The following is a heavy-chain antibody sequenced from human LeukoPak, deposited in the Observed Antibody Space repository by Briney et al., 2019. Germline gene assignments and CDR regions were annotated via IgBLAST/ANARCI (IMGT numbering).Heavy chain of an antibody. J-gene: IGHJ4*02. CDR2: ISGSGGST. D-gene: IGHD6-6*01. CDR1: GFTFSSYA. V-gene: IGHV3-23*01. Sequence: GGSLRLSCAASGFTFSSYAMSWVRQAPGKGLDWVSAISGSGGSTYYADSVKGRSTISRDNSKNTLYLQMNSLRAEDTAVYYCAKDVYSSSSGNFDYWGQGTLVTVSS. CDR3: AKDVYSSSSGNFDY.